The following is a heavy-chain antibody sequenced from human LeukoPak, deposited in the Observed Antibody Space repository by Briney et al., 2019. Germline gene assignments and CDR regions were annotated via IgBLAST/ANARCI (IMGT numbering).Heavy chain of an antibody. Sequence: PGGSLRLSCAASGFIFNNYWMHWVRQAPGKGLVWVSRINSDGSSRNYADSVKGRFTISRDNAQNTLYLQMNSLRAEDTAVYYCASASSHRIAAGGDYWGQGTLVTVSS. V-gene: IGHV3-74*01. CDR3: ASASSHRIAAGGDY. CDR2: INSDGSSR. J-gene: IGHJ4*02. CDR1: GFIFNNYW. D-gene: IGHD6-13*01.